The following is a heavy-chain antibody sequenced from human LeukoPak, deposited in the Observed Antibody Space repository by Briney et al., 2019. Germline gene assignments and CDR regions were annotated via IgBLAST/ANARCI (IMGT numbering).Heavy chain of an antibody. J-gene: IGHJ5*02. CDR2: IYYSGST. CDR3: ARDQLQLGWFDP. V-gene: IGHV4-59*01. Sequence: PSETLSLTCTVSGGSLSSYYWSWIRQPPGKGLERIGYIYYSGSTNYNPSLKSRVTISVDTSKNQFSLKLSSVTAADTAVYYCARDQLQLGWFDPWGQGTLVTVSS. CDR1: GGSLSSYY. D-gene: IGHD6-13*01.